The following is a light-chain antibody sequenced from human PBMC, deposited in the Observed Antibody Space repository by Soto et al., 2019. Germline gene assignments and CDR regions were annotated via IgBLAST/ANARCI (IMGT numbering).Light chain of an antibody. CDR2: GVS. J-gene: IGKJ3*01. CDR1: QSVSSY. V-gene: IGKV3-20*01. CDR3: QQYGRSPLT. Sequence: EVVLTQSPGTLSLSPGASATLSCRASQSVSSYLAWYQQKPGQAPRLLIYGVSSRATGIPDRFSGSGSGTDFTLTISILEPEDFAVYYCQQYGRSPLTFGPGTKVDIK.